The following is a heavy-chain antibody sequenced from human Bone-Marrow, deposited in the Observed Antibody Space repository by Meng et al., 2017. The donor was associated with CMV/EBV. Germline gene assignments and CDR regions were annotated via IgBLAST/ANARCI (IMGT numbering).Heavy chain of an antibody. CDR1: GFTFSVLP. CDR3: AKDDVSGWFDH. D-gene: IGHD6-19*01. Sequence: LSCEASGFTFSVLPMAWVRHAPGKGLEWVSAISDGGSTYYADSVRGRFTISRVNSKNALYLRMNNLRAEDTGVYYCAKDDVSGWFDHWGQGSLVTVS. V-gene: IGHV3-23*01. J-gene: IGHJ5*02. CDR2: ISDGGST.